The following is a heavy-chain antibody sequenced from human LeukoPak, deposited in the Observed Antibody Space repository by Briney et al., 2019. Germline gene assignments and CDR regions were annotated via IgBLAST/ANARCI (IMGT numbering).Heavy chain of an antibody. J-gene: IGHJ4*02. Sequence: GGSLRLSCAASGFTFSSYSMNWVREAPGKGLEWVSSISSSSSYIYYADSVKGRFTISRDNAKSSLYLQMNSLRAEDTAVYYCARDTGHSMITFGGVIVFDYWGQGTLVTVSS. CDR2: ISSSSSYI. D-gene: IGHD3-16*02. CDR1: GFTFSSYS. CDR3: ARDTGHSMITFGGVIVFDY. V-gene: IGHV3-21*01.